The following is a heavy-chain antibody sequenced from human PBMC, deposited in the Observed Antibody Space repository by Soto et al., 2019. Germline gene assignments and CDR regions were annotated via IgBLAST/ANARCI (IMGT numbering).Heavy chain of an antibody. CDR2: IKGEGSNE. CDR3: ARGNITSGWRPFDY. D-gene: IGHD6-19*01. J-gene: IGHJ4*02. Sequence: EVQLVESGGGLVQPGGCLRLSCAASGFTFSSYWMYWVRQAPGKGLVWVSSIKGEGSNETYADSVKGRFTISRDNAKNTLYLHVSDLRAEDTALYYCARGNITSGWRPFDYWGQGTLVTVSS. V-gene: IGHV3-74*03. CDR1: GFTFSSYW.